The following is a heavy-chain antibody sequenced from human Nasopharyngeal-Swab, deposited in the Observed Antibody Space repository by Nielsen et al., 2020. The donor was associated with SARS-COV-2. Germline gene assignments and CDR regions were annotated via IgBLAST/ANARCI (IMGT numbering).Heavy chain of an antibody. CDR3: ARDWHGPFDY. V-gene: IGHV3-48*04. Sequence: GESLKISCAASGFTFSSYSMNWVRQAPGKGLEWVSYISSSSSTIYYADSVKGRFTISRDNAKNSLYLQMNSLRAEDTAVYYCARDWHGPFDYWGQGTPVTVSS. CDR2: ISSSSSTI. J-gene: IGHJ4*02. CDR1: GFTFSSYS. D-gene: IGHD5-24*01.